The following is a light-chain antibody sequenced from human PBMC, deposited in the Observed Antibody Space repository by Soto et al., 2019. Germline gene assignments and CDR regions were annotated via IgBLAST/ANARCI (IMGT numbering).Light chain of an antibody. J-gene: IGLJ2*01. CDR3: SSYTSSSTPGVV. CDR2: DVS. Sequence: QSVLTQPASVSGSPGQSITISCTGTSSDVGGYNYVSWYQQHPGKAPKLMIYDVSNRPSGVSNRFSGSKSGNTAYLTISGLQAEDEADYYCSSYTSSSTPGVVFGGGTKLTVL. CDR1: SSDVGGYNY. V-gene: IGLV2-14*01.